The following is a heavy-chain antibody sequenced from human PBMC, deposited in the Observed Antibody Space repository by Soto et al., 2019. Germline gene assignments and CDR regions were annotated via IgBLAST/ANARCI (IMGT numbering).Heavy chain of an antibody. V-gene: IGHV1-69*13. Sequence: GASVKVSCKASGGTFSSYAISWVRQAPGQGLEWMGGIIPIFGTANYAQKFQGRVTITADESTRTAYMELSSLRSEDTAVYYCARGDQYYDFWSGYYSPTYYYYGMDVWGQGTTVTVSS. CDR2: IIPIFGTA. J-gene: IGHJ6*02. CDR1: GGTFSSYA. D-gene: IGHD3-3*01. CDR3: ARGDQYYDFWSGYYSPTYYYYGMDV.